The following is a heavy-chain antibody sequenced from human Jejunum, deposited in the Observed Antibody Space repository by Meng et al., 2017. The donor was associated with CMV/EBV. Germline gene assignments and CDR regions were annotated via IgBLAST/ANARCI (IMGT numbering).Heavy chain of an antibody. J-gene: IGHJ4*02. V-gene: IGHV1-3*01. CDR3: AREGAVAGLDLDY. D-gene: IGHD6-19*01. Sequence: CKASGYTFTSSVVHWVRQAPGQGLEWMGWISAGDSNTRYSHSLQGRVTISRDTSASTAYMELSGLTSEDTAVYYCAREGAVAGLDLDYWGQGTLVTVSS. CDR2: ISAGDSNT. CDR1: GYTFTSSV.